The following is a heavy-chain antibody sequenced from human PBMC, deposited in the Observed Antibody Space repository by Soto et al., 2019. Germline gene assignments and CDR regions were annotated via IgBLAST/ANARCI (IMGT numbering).Heavy chain of an antibody. Sequence: ASVKVSCKASGYTFTSYGISWVRQAPGQGLEWMGWISAYNGNTNYAQKLQGRVTMTTDTSTSTAYMELRSLRSDDTAVYYCARDIPQWLVLTYYDYYYYQMSVPGQGTTVPVSS. J-gene: IGHJ6*02. CDR3: ARDIPQWLVLTYYDYYYYQMSV. D-gene: IGHD6-19*01. CDR1: GYTFTSYG. V-gene: IGHV1-18*01. CDR2: ISAYNGNT.